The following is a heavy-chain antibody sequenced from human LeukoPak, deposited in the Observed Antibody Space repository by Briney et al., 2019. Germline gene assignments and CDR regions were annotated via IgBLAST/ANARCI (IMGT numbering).Heavy chain of an antibody. D-gene: IGHD3-10*01. CDR1: GGSFSGYY. Sequence: SETLSLTFAVYGGSFSGYYWSWIRQPPGKGLEWIGEINHSGSTNYTPSLKSRVTISVDTSKNQFSLKLSSVTAADTAVYYCARQITMVRGVITRRYMGVWGKGTTVTISS. J-gene: IGHJ6*03. V-gene: IGHV4-34*01. CDR3: ARQITMVRGVITRRYMGV. CDR2: INHSGST.